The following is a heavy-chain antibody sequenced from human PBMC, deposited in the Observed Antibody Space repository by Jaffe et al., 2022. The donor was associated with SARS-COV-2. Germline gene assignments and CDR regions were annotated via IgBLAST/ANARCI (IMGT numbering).Heavy chain of an antibody. Sequence: QVQLVQSGAEVKKPGASVKVSCKASGYTFTSYAMHWVRQAPGQRLEWMGWINAGNGNTKYSQKFQGRVTITRDTSASTAYMELSSLRSEDTAVYYCARDRELWEHYYYYYMDVWGKGTTVTVSS. CDR1: GYTFTSYA. D-gene: IGHD1-26*01. CDR2: INAGNGNT. V-gene: IGHV1-3*01. CDR3: ARDRELWEHYYYYYMDV. J-gene: IGHJ6*03.